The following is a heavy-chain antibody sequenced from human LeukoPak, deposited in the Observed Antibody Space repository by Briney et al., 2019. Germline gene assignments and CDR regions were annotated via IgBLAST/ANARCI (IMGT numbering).Heavy chain of an antibody. J-gene: IGHJ6*03. Sequence: PSETLSLTCTVSGGSISSYYWSWIRQPPGKGLEWIGYIYYSGSTNYNPSLKSRVTISVDTSKNQFSLKLSSVTAADTAVYYCARSGEYYYGSGSRFGYYYYMDVWGKGTTVTVS. V-gene: IGHV4-59*12. CDR2: IYYSGST. D-gene: IGHD3-10*01. CDR3: ARSGEYYYGSGSRFGYYYYMDV. CDR1: GGSISSYY.